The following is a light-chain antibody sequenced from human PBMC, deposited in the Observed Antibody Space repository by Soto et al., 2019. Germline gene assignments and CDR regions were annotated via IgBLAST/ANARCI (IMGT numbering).Light chain of an antibody. V-gene: IGKV3-11*01. CDR1: QSVSSY. J-gene: IGKJ5*01. Sequence: TQSPAKTPTLPCKCSQSVSSYLAWYKQQHGQDPRLLLYDASTRANGIPARFSGSGSGTDFTLTISSLEPEDFAVYYCQQRSNWPPITFGQGTRLEIK. CDR3: QQRSNWPPIT. CDR2: DAS.